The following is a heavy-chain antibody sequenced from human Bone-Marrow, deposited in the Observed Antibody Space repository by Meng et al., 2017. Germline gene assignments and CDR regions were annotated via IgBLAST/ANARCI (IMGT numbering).Heavy chain of an antibody. Sequence: ASVKVSCKASEYTFTGYYMHWVRQAPGQGLEWMGRINPNSGGTNYAQKFQGRVTMTRDTSISTAYMELSRLRSDDTAVYYCARVPQPNCDFWSGYSNDAFDIWGQGTMVTVSS. CDR2: INPNSGGT. CDR1: EYTFTGYY. CDR3: ARVPQPNCDFWSGYSNDAFDI. V-gene: IGHV1-2*06. D-gene: IGHD3-3*01. J-gene: IGHJ3*02.